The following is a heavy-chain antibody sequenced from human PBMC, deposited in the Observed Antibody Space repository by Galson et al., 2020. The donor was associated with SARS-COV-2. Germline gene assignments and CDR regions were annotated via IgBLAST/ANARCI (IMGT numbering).Heavy chain of an antibody. J-gene: IGHJ4*02. CDR3: AAFVARPVY. D-gene: IGHD6-6*01. V-gene: IGHV1-58*01. Sequence: SVPVSCQTSRFTLTHSAVQRVRQARGPRLEWIGWIVVDSGKTNYAQKFQERVTITRDMSTSTAYMELSSLRYEDTAVYYCAAFVARPVYWGQGTLVTVSS. CDR2: IVVDSGKT. CDR1: RFTLTHSA.